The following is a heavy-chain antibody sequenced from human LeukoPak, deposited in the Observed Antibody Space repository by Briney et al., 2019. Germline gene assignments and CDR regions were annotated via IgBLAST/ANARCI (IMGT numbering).Heavy chain of an antibody. CDR2: IIPIFGTA. V-gene: IGHV1-69*13. D-gene: IGHD3-3*01. Sequence: SVKVSCKASGGTFSSYAIRWVRQAPGQGLEWMGGIIPIFGTANYAQKFQGRVTITADESTSTAYMELSSLSSEDTAVYYCARDVGVTISGGYYYYIDVWGKGTTVTVSS. J-gene: IGHJ6*03. CDR1: GGTFSSYA. CDR3: ARDVGVTISGGYYYYIDV.